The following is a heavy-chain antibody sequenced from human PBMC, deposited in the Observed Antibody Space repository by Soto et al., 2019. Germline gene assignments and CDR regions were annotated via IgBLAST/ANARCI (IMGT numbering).Heavy chain of an antibody. J-gene: IGHJ4*02. V-gene: IGHV1-24*01. Sequence: ASVKVSCRVSGYTLTELSMHWVRQAPGKGLEWMGGFDPEDGETIYAQKFQGRVTMTEDTSTDTAYMELSSLRSEDTAVYYCATVLDIAMVTYFDYWGREPWSHSPQ. CDR3: ATVLDIAMVTYFDY. D-gene: IGHD5-18*01. CDR2: FDPEDGET. CDR1: GYTLTELS.